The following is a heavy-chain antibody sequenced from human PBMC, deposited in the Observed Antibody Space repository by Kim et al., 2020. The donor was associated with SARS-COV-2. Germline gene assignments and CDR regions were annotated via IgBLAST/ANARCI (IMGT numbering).Heavy chain of an antibody. Sequence: SRVTISVDTSKNQFSLKLSSVTAADTAVYYCARERRVPAAKLYYYYGMDVWGQGTTVTVSS. V-gene: IGHV4-31*02. CDR3: ARERRVPAAKLYYYYGMDV. D-gene: IGHD2-2*01. J-gene: IGHJ6*02.